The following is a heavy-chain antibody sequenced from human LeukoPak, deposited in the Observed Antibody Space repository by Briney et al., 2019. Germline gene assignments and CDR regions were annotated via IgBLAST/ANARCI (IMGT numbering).Heavy chain of an antibody. CDR2: INPKNGAT. J-gene: IGHJ5*02. CDR3: ARGAGYRDNGWFDP. CDR1: GYTFTDYF. Sequence: GASVKVSCTASGYTFTDYFMHWVRQAPGQGPQCMGWINPKNGATDYPQKFQGRVTMTKDPSTSTVYMELSRLRSDDTAVYYCARGAGYRDNGWFDPWGQGTLVTASS. D-gene: IGHD3-16*02. V-gene: IGHV1-2*02.